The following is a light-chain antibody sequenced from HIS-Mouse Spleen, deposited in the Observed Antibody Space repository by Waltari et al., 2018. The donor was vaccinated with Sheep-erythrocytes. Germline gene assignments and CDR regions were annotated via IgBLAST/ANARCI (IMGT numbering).Light chain of an antibody. CDR2: LGS. V-gene: IGKV2-28*01. CDR1: QSLLHSNGYNY. CDR3: MQALQTPIFT. J-gene: IGKJ3*01. Sequence: DIGMTQSLLSLPFTPGEPASIACWSSQSLLHSNGYNYLDWYLQKPGQSPQLLIYLGSNRASGVPDRFSGSGSGTDFTLKISKVEAEDVGVYYCMQALQTPIFTFGPGTKVDIK.